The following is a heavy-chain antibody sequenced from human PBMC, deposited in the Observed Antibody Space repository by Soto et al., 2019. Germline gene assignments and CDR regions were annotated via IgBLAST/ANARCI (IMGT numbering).Heavy chain of an antibody. J-gene: IGHJ4*02. D-gene: IGHD2-15*01. CDR3: TTDQFWDIVVVVAATG. CDR1: GFTFSSYG. V-gene: IGHV3-15*07. CDR2: IKSKTDGGTT. Sequence: PGGSLRLSCAASGFTFSSYGMNWVRQAPGKGLEWVGRIKSKTDGGTTDYAAPVKGRFTISRDDSKNTLYLQMDSLKTEDTAVYYCTTDQFWDIVVVVAATGWGQGTLVTVSS.